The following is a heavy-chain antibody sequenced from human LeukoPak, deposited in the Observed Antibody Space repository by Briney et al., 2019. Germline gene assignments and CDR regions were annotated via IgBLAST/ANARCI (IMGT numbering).Heavy chain of an antibody. J-gene: IGHJ6*02. CDR2: MNPNSGNT. V-gene: IGHV1-8*01. CDR3: ARPPSRLYYDFWSGSRYGMDV. D-gene: IGHD3-3*01. CDR1: GYTFTSYD. Sequence: ASVKVSCKASGYTFTSYDINWVRQATGQGLEWMGWMNPNSGNTGYAQKFQGRVTMTRNTSISTAYMELSSLRSEDTAVYYCARPPSRLYYDFWSGSRYGMDVWGQGTTVTVSS.